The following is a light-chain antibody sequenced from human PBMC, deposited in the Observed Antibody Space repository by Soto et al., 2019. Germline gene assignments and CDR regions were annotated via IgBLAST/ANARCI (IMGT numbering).Light chain of an antibody. Sequence: DIQITQSPSLLSSSVGDRVTITCLSSETISHFLNWYQQKPGKAPKLLIYDASSLQSGVPSRFSGSGSGADFTLTISSLQPEDFAIYYCQQSYRTPLTFGGGTKVDIK. J-gene: IGKJ4*01. V-gene: IGKV1-39*01. CDR2: DAS. CDR3: QQSYRTPLT. CDR1: ETISHF.